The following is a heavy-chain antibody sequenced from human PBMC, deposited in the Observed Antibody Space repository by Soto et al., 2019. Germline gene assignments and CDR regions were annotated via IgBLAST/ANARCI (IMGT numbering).Heavy chain of an antibody. D-gene: IGHD6-19*01. V-gene: IGHV3-30*18. Sequence: VQLVESGGGVVQPGRSLRLSCAASGFTFSDYAMHWVRQAPGKGLEWVAVVSHDGRNTHYADSVKGRFTISRDSSKSLVALEMTGLRAEDMAVYYCAKVGRQWVVQSDCTDWGQGSLGTVSS. CDR1: GFTFSDYA. CDR2: VSHDGRNT. CDR3: AKVGRQWVVQSDCTD. J-gene: IGHJ4*02.